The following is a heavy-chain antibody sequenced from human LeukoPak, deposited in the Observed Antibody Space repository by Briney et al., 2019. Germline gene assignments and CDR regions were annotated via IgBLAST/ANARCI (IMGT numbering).Heavy chain of an antibody. CDR3: ARDYCSSTSCFSTDY. CDR1: GYTFTGYY. CDR2: INPNSGGT. J-gene: IGHJ4*02. D-gene: IGHD2-2*01. V-gene: IGHV1-2*02. Sequence: ASVKVSCKASGYTFTGYYMHWVRQAPGQGLEWMGWINPNSGGTNYAQKFRGRVTMTRDTSISTAYMELSRLRSDDTAVYYCARDYCSSTSCFSTDYWGQGTLVTVSS.